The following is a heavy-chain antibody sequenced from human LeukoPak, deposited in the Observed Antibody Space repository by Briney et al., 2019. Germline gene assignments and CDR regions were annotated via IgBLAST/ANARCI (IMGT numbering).Heavy chain of an antibody. D-gene: IGHD2-15*01. CDR2: MNPNSGNT. Sequence: ASVKVSCKASGYTFTSYDINWVRQATGQGLEWMGWMNPNSGNTGYAQKFQGRVTMTRNTSISTAYMELSSLRSEDTAVYYCARKISGGSYLYYYYGMDVWAKGPRSPSP. V-gene: IGHV1-8*01. CDR3: ARKISGGSYLYYYYGMDV. J-gene: IGHJ6*02. CDR1: GYTFTSYD.